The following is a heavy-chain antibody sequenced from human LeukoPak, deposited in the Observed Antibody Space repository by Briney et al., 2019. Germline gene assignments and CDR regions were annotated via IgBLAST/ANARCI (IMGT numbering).Heavy chain of an antibody. J-gene: IGHJ5*02. CDR1: GVSINSHY. CDR3: ARAGPWQIDP. D-gene: IGHD3-10*01. Sequence: PSETLSLTCTVSGVSINSHYWNWIRQPPGKGLEWIGHIYYTGTTNYNPSLKSRVTISVDRSKNHFSLKLKSVTNADTAAYYCARAGPWQIDPWGQGILVTVSS. CDR2: IYYTGTT. V-gene: IGHV4-59*11.